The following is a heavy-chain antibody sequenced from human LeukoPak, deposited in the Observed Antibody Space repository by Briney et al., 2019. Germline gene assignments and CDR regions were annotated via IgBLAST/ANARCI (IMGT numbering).Heavy chain of an antibody. D-gene: IGHD3-22*01. CDR1: GGSFSGYY. CDR2: INHSGST. V-gene: IGHV4-34*01. J-gene: IGHJ4*02. CDR3: ARGVSGYYFSYFDY. Sequence: SETLSLTCAVYGGSFSGYYWSWIRRPPGKGLEWIGEINHSGSTNYNPSLKSRVTISVDTSKNQFSLKLSSVTAADTAVYYCARGVSGYYFSYFDYWGQGTLVTVSS.